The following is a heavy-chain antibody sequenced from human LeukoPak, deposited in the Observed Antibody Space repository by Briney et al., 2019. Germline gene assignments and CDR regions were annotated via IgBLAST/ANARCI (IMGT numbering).Heavy chain of an antibody. Sequence: ASVKVSCKASGYTFTSYYMHWVRQAPGQGLEWMGIINPSGGSTSYAQKFQGRVTMTRDMSTSTVYMELSSLRSEDTAEYYCARWTAVAGGFDYWGRGTLVTVSS. CDR2: INPSGGST. D-gene: IGHD6-19*01. CDR3: ARWTAVAGGFDY. CDR1: GYTFTSYY. J-gene: IGHJ4*02. V-gene: IGHV1-46*01.